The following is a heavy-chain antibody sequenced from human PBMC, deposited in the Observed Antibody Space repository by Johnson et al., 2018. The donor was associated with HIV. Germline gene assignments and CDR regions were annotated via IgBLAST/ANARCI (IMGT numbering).Heavy chain of an antibody. D-gene: IGHD6-13*01. CDR2: ISTSGSTK. J-gene: IGHJ3*02. CDR3: AKDTGAAGTRGYAFDI. V-gene: IGHV3-11*01. Sequence: VQLVESGGGLVKPGGPLRLSCAASGFTFRDHYMSWIRQAPGKGLEWVADISTSGSTKYYADSVKGRFTISRDNAKNSLYLQMNSLRAEDTALYYCAKDTGAAGTRGYAFDIWGQGTMVTVSS. CDR1: GFTFRDHY.